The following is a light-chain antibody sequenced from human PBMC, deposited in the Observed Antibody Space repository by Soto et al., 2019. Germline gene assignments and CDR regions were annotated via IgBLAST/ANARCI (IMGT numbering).Light chain of an antibody. Sequence: IVLTQSPATLSLSPGDGATLSCRASQSVSSYLAWYQQKRGQAPRLLIYDSSNRATGIPARFSGSGSGTDFSLIISSLEPEDFAVYYCQQRSNWPLTFGGGTKVDI. J-gene: IGKJ4*01. CDR3: QQRSNWPLT. CDR2: DSS. V-gene: IGKV3-11*01. CDR1: QSVSSY.